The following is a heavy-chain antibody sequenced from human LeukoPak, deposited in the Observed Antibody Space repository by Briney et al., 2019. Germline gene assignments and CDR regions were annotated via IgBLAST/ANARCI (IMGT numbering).Heavy chain of an antibody. CDR2: IYTSRST. Sequence: SETLSLTCTVSGDSISSYYWSWIRQPAGKGLEWIGRIYTSRSTNYNPSLKSRVTMSVDTSKNQFYLKLSSVTAADTAEYYCARGQEQQLVPVPFYYMDVWGKGTTVTVSS. D-gene: IGHD6-13*01. J-gene: IGHJ6*03. CDR1: GDSISSYY. V-gene: IGHV4-4*07. CDR3: ARGQEQQLVPVPFYYMDV.